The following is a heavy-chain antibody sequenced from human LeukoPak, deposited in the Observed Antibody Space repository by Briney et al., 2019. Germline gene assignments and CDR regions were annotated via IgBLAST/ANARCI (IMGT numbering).Heavy chain of an antibody. CDR3: ARGNPYSYGLPDY. Sequence: SETLSLTCTVSGGSISSYYCSWIRQPPGKGLEWIGYIYYSGSTNYNPSLKSRVTISVDTSKNQFSLKLSSVTAADTAVYYCARGNPYSYGLPDYWGQGTMVTVSS. J-gene: IGHJ4*02. CDR2: IYYSGST. CDR1: GGSISSYY. D-gene: IGHD5-18*01. V-gene: IGHV4-59*01.